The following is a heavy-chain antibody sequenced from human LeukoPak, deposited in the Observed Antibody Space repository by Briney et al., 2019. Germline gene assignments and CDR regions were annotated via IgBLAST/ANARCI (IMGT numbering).Heavy chain of an antibody. CDR1: GFTFSSYW. V-gene: IGHV3-7*01. J-gene: IGHJ4*02. CDR2: IKQDGSEK. CDR3: ARVGGGYYVDY. Sequence: GGSLRLSCAASGFTFSSYWMTWVRQAPGKGLEWVANIKQDGSEKYYVDSVKGRFTISRDNAKNSLYLQMNSLRAEDTAVYYCARVGGGYYVDYWGQGTLVTVSS. D-gene: IGHD3-22*01.